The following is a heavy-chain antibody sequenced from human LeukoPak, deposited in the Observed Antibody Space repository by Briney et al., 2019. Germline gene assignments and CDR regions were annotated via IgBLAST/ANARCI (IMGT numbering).Heavy chain of an antibody. CDR3: ANTIVRGVASMDV. V-gene: IGHV3-23*01. Sequence: GGSLRLPCAASGFTFSSYAMSWARQAPGKGLEWVSAISGSGGSTYYADAVKGRFIISRDNSRNTLYLQMHSLGAEDTAVYYCANTIVRGVASMDVWGQGTTVTVSS. D-gene: IGHD3-10*01. CDR2: ISGSGGST. J-gene: IGHJ6*02. CDR1: GFTFSSYA.